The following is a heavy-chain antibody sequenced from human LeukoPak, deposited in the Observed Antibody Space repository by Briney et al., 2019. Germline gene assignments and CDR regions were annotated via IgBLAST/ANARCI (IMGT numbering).Heavy chain of an antibody. Sequence: GGSLRLPCAASGFTFSSYAMHWVRQAPGKGLEWVAVISYDGSNKYYADSVKGRFTISRDNSKNTLYLQMNSLRAEDTAVYYCARTLGGTSIDYWGQGTLVTVSS. D-gene: IGHD4-23*01. CDR1: GFTFSSYA. CDR3: ARTLGGTSIDY. CDR2: ISYDGSNK. J-gene: IGHJ4*02. V-gene: IGHV3-30-3*01.